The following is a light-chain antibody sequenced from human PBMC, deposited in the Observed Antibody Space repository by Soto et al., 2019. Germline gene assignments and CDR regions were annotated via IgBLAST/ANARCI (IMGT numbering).Light chain of an antibody. CDR1: QDISSW. CDR3: QKANSFPIN. V-gene: IGKV1-12*01. Sequence: DIQMAHSPSSVSASVVDRVTITFLASQDISSWLAWYQQRPGKAPKLLIYAVSSLESGVPSRFSGSGSGTDFTLTISSLQPEDFATYYCQKANSFPINFGQGTRLEIK. CDR2: AVS. J-gene: IGKJ5*01.